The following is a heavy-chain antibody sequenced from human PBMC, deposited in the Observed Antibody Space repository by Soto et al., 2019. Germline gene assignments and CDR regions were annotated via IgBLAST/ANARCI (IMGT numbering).Heavy chain of an antibody. D-gene: IGHD2-2*01. CDR2: ISAYNGNT. V-gene: IGHV1-18*04. CDR3: ARDRETHVVVPAKAYDY. CDR1: GYTFTSYG. J-gene: IGHJ4*02. Sequence: ASVKVSCKASGYTFTSYGISWVRQAPGQGLEWMGWISAYNGNTNYAQKLQGRVTMTTDTSTCTAYMELRSLRSDDTAVYYCARDRETHVVVPAKAYDYWGQGTLVTVSS.